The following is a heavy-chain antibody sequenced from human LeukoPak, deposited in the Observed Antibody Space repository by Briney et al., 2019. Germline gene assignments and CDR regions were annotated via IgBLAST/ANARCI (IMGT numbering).Heavy chain of an antibody. D-gene: IGHD1-14*01. J-gene: IGHJ4*02. CDR1: GFTFSSYH. CDR2: IWYDGTNK. V-gene: IGHV3-33*01. Sequence: GGSLRLSCAASGFTFSSYHMHWVRQAPGKGLEWVAVIWYDGTNKYYADSVKGRFTISRDTSKNTLFLQMDSLRAEDTAVYYCARGHPGNFDYWGQGTLVTVSS. CDR3: ARGHPGNFDY.